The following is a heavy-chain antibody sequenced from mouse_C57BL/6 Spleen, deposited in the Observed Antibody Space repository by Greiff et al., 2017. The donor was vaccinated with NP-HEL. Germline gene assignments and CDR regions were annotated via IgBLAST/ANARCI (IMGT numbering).Heavy chain of an antibody. CDR3: ARLGTTVVVDWYFDV. CDR1: GYTFTDYY. CDR2: INPNNGGT. J-gene: IGHJ1*03. D-gene: IGHD1-1*01. V-gene: IGHV1-26*01. Sequence: VQLQQSGPELVKPGASVKISCKASGYTFTDYYMNWVKQSHGKSLEWIGDINPNNGGTSYNQKFKGKATLTVDKSSSTAYMELRSLTSEDSAVYYCARLGTTVVVDWYFDVWGTGTTVTVSS.